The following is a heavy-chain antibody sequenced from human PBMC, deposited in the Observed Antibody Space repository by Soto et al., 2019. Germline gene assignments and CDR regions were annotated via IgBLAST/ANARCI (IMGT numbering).Heavy chain of an antibody. V-gene: IGHV4-30-2*01. D-gene: IGHD3-22*01. J-gene: IGHJ5*02. Sequence: QLQLQESGSGLVKPSQTLSLTCAVSGGSISSGGYSWSWIRQPPGKGLEWIGYIYHSGSTYYNPSLNSRVTISVDRSKNQFSLKLSSVTAADTAVYYCARSAYDSSGYYFWFAPWGQGTLVTVS. CDR1: GGSISSGGYS. CDR3: ARSAYDSSGYYFWFAP. CDR2: IYHSGST.